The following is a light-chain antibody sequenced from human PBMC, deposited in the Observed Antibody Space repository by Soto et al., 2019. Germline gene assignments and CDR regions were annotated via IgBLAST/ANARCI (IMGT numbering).Light chain of an antibody. CDR1: SSNIGSNY. J-gene: IGLJ1*01. CDR3: AAWDDSLSGYYV. CDR2: RNN. V-gene: IGLV1-47*01. Sequence: QSVLTQPPSASGTPGQRVTISCSGSSSNIGSNYVYWYQQLPGMAPKLLIYRNNQRPSGVPDRFSGSRSGTSASLAISGLRSEDEADYYCAAWDDSLSGYYVFGTGTKLTVL.